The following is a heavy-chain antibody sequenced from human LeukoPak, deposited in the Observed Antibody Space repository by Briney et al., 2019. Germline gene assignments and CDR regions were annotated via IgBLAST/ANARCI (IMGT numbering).Heavy chain of an antibody. D-gene: IGHD3-10*01. J-gene: IGHJ4*02. CDR3: AKDRGVGFGEV. CDR1: GFAFSSCG. V-gene: IGHV3-30*02. Sequence: GGSLRPSCIESGFAFSSCGMHWVRQAPGKGLEWVAFIRSDGSNKYYADSVKGRFTISRDNSKNTLYLQLDSLRAEDTAVYYCAKDRGVGFGEVWGQGTLVTVSS. CDR2: IRSDGSNK.